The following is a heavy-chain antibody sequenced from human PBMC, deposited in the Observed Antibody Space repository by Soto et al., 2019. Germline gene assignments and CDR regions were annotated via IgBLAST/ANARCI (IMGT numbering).Heavy chain of an antibody. Sequence: PSETLSLTCTVSGGSISSADYYWTWIRQPPGKGLEWIGYISYSGSNSDNPSLTCLLTLSVDSSKKLFSLRLRSVTAADTAVYYSARAAASCARTDYYHFDYWGQGTLVTVSS. CDR3: ARAAASCARTDYYHFDY. V-gene: IGHV4-30-4*01. CDR1: GGSISSADYY. CDR2: ISYSGSN. D-gene: IGHD2-21*01. J-gene: IGHJ4*02.